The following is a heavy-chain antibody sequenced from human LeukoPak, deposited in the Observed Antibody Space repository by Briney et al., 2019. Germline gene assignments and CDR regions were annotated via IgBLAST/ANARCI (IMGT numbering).Heavy chain of an antibody. CDR3: AKEGSGSSWYYYYMDV. Sequence: GGSLRLSCVVSGFTVSSNYMSWVRQAPGKGLEWVSSISSSSSYIYYADSVKGRFTISRDNAKNSLYLQMNSLRAEDTAVYYCAKEGSGSSWYYYYMDVWGKGTTVTVSS. D-gene: IGHD6-13*01. CDR2: ISSSSSYI. J-gene: IGHJ6*03. V-gene: IGHV3-21*01. CDR1: GFTVSSNY.